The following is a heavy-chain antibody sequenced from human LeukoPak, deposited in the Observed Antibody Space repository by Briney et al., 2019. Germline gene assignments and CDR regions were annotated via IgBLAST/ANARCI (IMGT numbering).Heavy chain of an antibody. V-gene: IGHV3-23*01. Sequence: GGSLRLSCAAPGFTFSSYAMSWVRQAPGKGLEWVSGISGSGGSTYYADSVKGRFTISRDNSKNTLYLQMNSLRAEDTAVYYCAKEQYYYYDSSGYYERGHYFDNWGQGTLVTVSS. CDR1: GFTFSSYA. CDR2: ISGSGGST. D-gene: IGHD3-22*01. J-gene: IGHJ4*02. CDR3: AKEQYYYYDSSGYYERGHYFDN.